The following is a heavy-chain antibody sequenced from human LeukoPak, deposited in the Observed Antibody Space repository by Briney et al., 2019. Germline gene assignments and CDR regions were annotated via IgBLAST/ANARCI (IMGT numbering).Heavy chain of an antibody. D-gene: IGHD6-25*01. J-gene: IGHJ4*02. Sequence: GGSLRLSCTASGFTFGDYAMTWVRQAPGKGLEWVGFIRSKIYGGTPEYAASVKGRFTISRNDSKNTLYLQMNSLKTEDTAVYYCTTSKRGRFDYWGQGTLVTVSS. CDR3: TTSKRGRFDY. CDR1: GFTFGDYA. CDR2: IRSKIYGGTP. V-gene: IGHV3-49*04.